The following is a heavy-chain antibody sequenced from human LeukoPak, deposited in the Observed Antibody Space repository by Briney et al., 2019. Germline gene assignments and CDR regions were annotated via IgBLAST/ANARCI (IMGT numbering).Heavy chain of an antibody. Sequence: GGSLTLSCAASGFSVSTKYMNWVRQAPGKGLEWVSILYSGSDTYYADSVEGRFIISRDSSKNTLFLQMNDLRVEDTAVYYCARVGDHFHWYLDLWGRGTLVTIFS. V-gene: IGHV3-53*01. CDR3: ARVGDHFHWYLDL. J-gene: IGHJ2*01. D-gene: IGHD3-3*02. CDR2: LYSGSDT. CDR1: GFSVSTKY.